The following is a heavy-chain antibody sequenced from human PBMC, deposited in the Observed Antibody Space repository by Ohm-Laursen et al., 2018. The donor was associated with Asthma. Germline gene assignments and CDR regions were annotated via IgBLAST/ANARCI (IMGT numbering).Heavy chain of an antibody. V-gene: IGHV1-18*04. J-gene: IGHJ4*02. Sequence: ASVKVSCKASGYTFTSYGFSWVRQAPGQGLEWMGWITSSSGYTNYAQRLQGRVTMTTDTSTSTAYLELRSLRSDDTAVYYCARDDPPFDYWGQGTLVTVSS. CDR3: ARDDPPFDY. CDR1: GYTFTSYG. CDR2: ITSSSGYT.